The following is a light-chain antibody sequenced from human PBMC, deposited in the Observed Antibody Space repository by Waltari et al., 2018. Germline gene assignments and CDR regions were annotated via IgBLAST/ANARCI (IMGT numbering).Light chain of an antibody. V-gene: IGLV2-8*01. Sequence: QSALTQPPSASGSPGQSVTISCTGTSSDVGGYKYVSWYQQHPGKAPKLMIYEVSNRPSGVPDRFSGSKSGNTASLTVSGLQAEDEADYYCSSYAGSNNFGVFGGGTKLTVL. J-gene: IGLJ2*01. CDR3: SSYAGSNNFGV. CDR1: SSDVGGYKY. CDR2: EVS.